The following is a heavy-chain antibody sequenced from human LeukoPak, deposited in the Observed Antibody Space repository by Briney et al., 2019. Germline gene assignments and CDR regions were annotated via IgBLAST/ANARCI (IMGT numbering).Heavy chain of an antibody. CDR3: AKALGGYYYFDF. V-gene: IGHV3-30*02. Sequence: GGSLRLSCAASGFTFSSYGMHLVRQAPGKGLEWVAFIRYDADNKYYADSVRGRFTISRDNSKNPLLLQMNSLRAEDTAVYYCAKALGGYYYFDFWGQGTLVTVSS. CDR1: GFTFSSYG. D-gene: IGHD2-21*02. CDR2: IRYDADNK. J-gene: IGHJ4*02.